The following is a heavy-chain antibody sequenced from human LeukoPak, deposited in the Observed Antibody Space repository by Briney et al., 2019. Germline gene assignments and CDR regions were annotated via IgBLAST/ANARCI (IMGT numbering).Heavy chain of an antibody. CDR3: AKRSDYGGNWNHFDY. D-gene: IGHD4-23*01. J-gene: IGHJ4*02. CDR1: GFTFSSYG. V-gene: IGHV3-23*01. Sequence: GGSLRLSCAASGFTFSSYGMHWVRQAPGKGLEWVSAITTSGGSTYYADSVKGRFTISRDNSKNTLYLQMNSLRADDTAVYYCAKRSDYGGNWNHFDYWGQGTLVTVSS. CDR2: ITTSGGST.